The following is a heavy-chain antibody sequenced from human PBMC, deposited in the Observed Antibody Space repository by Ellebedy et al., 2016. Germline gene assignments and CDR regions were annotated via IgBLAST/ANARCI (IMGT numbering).Heavy chain of an antibody. Sequence: GGSLRLSCAASGFTFSSYGMHWVRQAPGKGLEWVAVIWYDGSNKYYADSVKGRFTISRDNSKNTLYLQMNSLRAEDTAVYYCARDKTSRVVGGMDVWGQGTTVTVSS. CDR2: IWYDGSNK. CDR1: GFTFSSYG. J-gene: IGHJ6*02. D-gene: IGHD2-15*01. V-gene: IGHV3-33*01. CDR3: ARDKTSRVVGGMDV.